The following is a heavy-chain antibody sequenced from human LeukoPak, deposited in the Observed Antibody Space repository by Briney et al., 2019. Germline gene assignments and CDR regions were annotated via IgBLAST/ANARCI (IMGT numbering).Heavy chain of an antibody. D-gene: IGHD6-19*01. Sequence: SETLSLTCSVSGGHIDSVYWNWIRQPPGKGLEWIGYIDNSGSTKYNPSLQSRITMSRGTSKKQFSLKLTSVTAADTAMYYCASGAGWLIDYWGQGTLVSVSS. CDR3: ASGAGWLIDY. V-gene: IGHV4-4*08. J-gene: IGHJ4*02. CDR1: GGHIDSVY. CDR2: IDNSGST.